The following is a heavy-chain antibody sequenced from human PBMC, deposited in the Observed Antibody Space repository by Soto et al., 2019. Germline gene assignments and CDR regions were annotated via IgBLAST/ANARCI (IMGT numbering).Heavy chain of an antibody. V-gene: IGHV1-8*01. CDR1: GYTFTSYD. D-gene: IGHD6-13*01. CDR3: ARVPGIALDRGDYYYYYMDV. CDR2: MNPNSGNT. J-gene: IGHJ6*03. Sequence: QVQLVQSGAEVKKPGASVKVSCKASGYTFTSYDINWVRQATGQGLEWMGWMNPNSGNTGYAQKFQGRVTMTRNTSISTAYMELSSLRSEDTAVYYCARVPGIALDRGDYYYYYMDVWGKGTTVTVSS.